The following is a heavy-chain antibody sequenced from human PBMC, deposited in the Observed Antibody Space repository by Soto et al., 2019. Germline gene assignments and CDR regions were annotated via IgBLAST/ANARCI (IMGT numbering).Heavy chain of an antibody. CDR2: IYYSVST. V-gene: IGHV4-59*01. CDR1: GGSISSYY. J-gene: IGHJ4*02. Sequence: SETLSLTCTVSGGSISSYYWSWIRQPPGKGLEWIGYIYYSVSTNYNPSLKSRVTISVDTSKNQFSLKLSSVTAADTAVYYCARVVGANHFDYWGQGTLVTLSS. D-gene: IGHD1-26*01. CDR3: ARVVGANHFDY.